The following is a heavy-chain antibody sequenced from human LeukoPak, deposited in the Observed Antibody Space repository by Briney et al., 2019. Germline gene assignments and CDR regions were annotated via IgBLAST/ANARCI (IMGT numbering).Heavy chain of an antibody. D-gene: IGHD2-15*01. CDR2: ISGNGGTT. V-gene: IGHV3-23*01. CDR1: VFTVSSSY. Sequence: GGSLRLSCAASVFTVSSSYMNWVRQAPGKGLEWVSIISGNGGTTYYADAVKGRFTISRDNSKNTLYLQINSLRVEDTAFYYCARAAYCSGGSCYEDYWGQGTLVTVSS. J-gene: IGHJ4*02. CDR3: ARAAYCSGGSCYEDY.